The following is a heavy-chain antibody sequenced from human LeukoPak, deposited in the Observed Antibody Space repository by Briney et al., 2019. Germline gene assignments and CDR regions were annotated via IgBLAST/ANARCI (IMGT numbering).Heavy chain of an antibody. CDR3: ARGTGYSSSWYRGGNWFDP. CDR2: MNPNSGNT. V-gene: IGHV1-8*01. CDR1: GYTFTSYD. D-gene: IGHD6-13*01. Sequence: ASVKVSCKASGYTFTSYDINWVRQATGQGREWMGWMNPNSGNTGYPPKFQRRATMTRTTNISTAYRELSSLRAEDTAVYYCARGTGYSSSWYRGGNWFDPWGQGTLVTVSS. J-gene: IGHJ5*02.